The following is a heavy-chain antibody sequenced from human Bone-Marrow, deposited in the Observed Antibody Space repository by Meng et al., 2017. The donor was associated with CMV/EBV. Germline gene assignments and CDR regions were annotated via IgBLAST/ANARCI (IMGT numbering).Heavy chain of an antibody. V-gene: IGHV1-58*01. CDR3: ATPAYAHVGRDDGSTFDY. J-gene: IGHJ4*02. D-gene: IGHD3-10*01. Sequence: SVKVSCKASGFTFTSSAVQWVRHARGQRLEWIGWIVVGSGNTSYAQKFQERVTITRDMSTSTAYMELSSLRSEDTAVYYCATPAYAHVGRDDGSTFDYWGQGTLVTVYS. CDR1: GFTFTSSA. CDR2: IVVGSGNT.